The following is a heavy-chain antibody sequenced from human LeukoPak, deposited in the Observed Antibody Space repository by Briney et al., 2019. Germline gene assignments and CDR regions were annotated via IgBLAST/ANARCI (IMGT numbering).Heavy chain of an antibody. J-gene: IGHJ3*01. CDR2: IGISAGST. CDR3: AKDRWENTIGDAFGF. CDR1: GSTFDNYA. D-gene: IGHD1-26*01. Sequence: PGGSLRLSCEASGSTFDNYAMSWVRQAPGKGLEWVSTIGISAGSTYYADAVKGRFTISRDNSKKTVILQMNRLRVEDTAVYYCAKDRWENTIGDAFGFWGQGTKVAVSS. V-gene: IGHV3-23*01.